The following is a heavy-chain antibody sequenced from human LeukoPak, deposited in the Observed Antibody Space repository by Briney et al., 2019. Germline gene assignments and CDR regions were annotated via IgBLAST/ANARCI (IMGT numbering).Heavy chain of an antibody. CDR2: ITSDSRYM. CDR3: ARAAGGGYSFGGDDY. CDR1: GFTFSSYN. Sequence: GGSLRLSCAASGFTFSSYNMNWVRQAPGKGLEWVSSITSDSRYMYYADSVKGRFTISRDNAKNSLYLQMNSLRAEDTAIYYCARAAGGGYSFGGDDYWGQGTLVTVSS. V-gene: IGHV3-21*01. J-gene: IGHJ4*02. D-gene: IGHD5-18*01.